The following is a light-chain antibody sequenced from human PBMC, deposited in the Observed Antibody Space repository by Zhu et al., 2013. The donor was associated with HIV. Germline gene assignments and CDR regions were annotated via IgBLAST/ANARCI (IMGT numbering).Light chain of an antibody. CDR1: SGDIGLYNS. Sequence: QSAPTQPASVSGSPGQSITISCTATSGDIGLYNSVSWYQQVPGKAPKLLIYDVTKRPSGVSNRFSGSESGNTASLTISGLQAEDEADYYCSSYTSSVTLFGGGTTLTVL. CDR3: SSYTSSVTL. J-gene: IGLJ2*01. CDR2: DVT. V-gene: IGLV2-14*03.